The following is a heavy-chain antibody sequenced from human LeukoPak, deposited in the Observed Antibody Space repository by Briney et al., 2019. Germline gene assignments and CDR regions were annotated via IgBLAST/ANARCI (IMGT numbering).Heavy chain of an antibody. CDR3: ARDQRGRYCSSTSCDNWFDP. V-gene: IGHV4-38-2*02. Sequence: SETLSLTCSVSGYSISSGYYWGWIRHPPGKGLEWIGSIYHSGSTYYNPSLKSRVTISVGTSKNQFSLKLSSVTAADTAVYYCARDQRGRYCSSTSCDNWFDPWGQGTLVTVSS. CDR1: GYSISSGYY. D-gene: IGHD2-2*01. CDR2: IYHSGST. J-gene: IGHJ5*02.